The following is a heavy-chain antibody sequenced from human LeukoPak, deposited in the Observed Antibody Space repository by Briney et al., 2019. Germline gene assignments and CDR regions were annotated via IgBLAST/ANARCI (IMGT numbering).Heavy chain of an antibody. Sequence: ASVKVSCKVSGYTLTELSMHRVRQAPGKGLETMGGFDPEDGETIYAQKFQGRVTMTEDTSTDTAYMELSSLRSEDTAVYYCATDSRSPRYDILTGFDAFDIWGQGTMVTVSS. D-gene: IGHD3-9*01. CDR1: GYTLTELS. CDR2: FDPEDGET. V-gene: IGHV1-24*01. CDR3: ATDSRSPRYDILTGFDAFDI. J-gene: IGHJ3*02.